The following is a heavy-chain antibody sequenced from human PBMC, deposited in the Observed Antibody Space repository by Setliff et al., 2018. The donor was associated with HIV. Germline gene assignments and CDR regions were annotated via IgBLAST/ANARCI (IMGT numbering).Heavy chain of an antibody. CDR2: IKLSSGGT. J-gene: IGHJ4*02. Sequence: GASVKVSCKAPGNSFNGDFLNWVRQAPGQGLEWMGNIKLSSGGTKFAQKFLGRVTMTRDTSTNTAFMELRSLRSDDTAVYYCARDGASYCSSTSCYKPLSDYWGQGTLVTVSS. V-gene: IGHV1-2*02. CDR1: GNSFNGDF. D-gene: IGHD2-2*02. CDR3: ARDGASYCSSTSCYKPLSDY.